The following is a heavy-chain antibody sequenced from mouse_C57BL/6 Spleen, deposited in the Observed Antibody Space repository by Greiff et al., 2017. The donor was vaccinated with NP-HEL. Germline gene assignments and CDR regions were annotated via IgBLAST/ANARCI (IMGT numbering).Heavy chain of an antibody. CDR1: GYTFTSYW. CDR3: ARSITTVVDLYYCDY. D-gene: IGHD1-1*01. CDR2: IHPNSGST. V-gene: IGHV1-64*01. J-gene: IGHJ2*01. Sequence: QVQLQQPGAELVKPGASVKLSCKASGYTFTSYWMHWVKQRPGQGLEWIGMIHPNSGSTNYNEKFKSKATLTVDKSSSTAYMHLSSLTSEDSAVYYCARSITTVVDLYYCDYWGQGTTLTVSS.